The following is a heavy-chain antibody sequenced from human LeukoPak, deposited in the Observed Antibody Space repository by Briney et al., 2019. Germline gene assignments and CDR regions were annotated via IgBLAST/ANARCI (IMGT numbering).Heavy chain of an antibody. J-gene: IGHJ4*02. CDR2: IYYSGST. CDR3: AKAHSSSLPGFY. D-gene: IGHD6-6*01. CDR1: GGSISSYY. V-gene: IGHV4-59*01. Sequence: SETLSLTCTVSGGSISSYYWSWIRQPPGKGLEWIGYIYYSGSTYYNPSLKSRVTISVDTSKNQFSLKLSSVTAADTAVYYCAKAHSSSLPGFYWGQGTLVTVSS.